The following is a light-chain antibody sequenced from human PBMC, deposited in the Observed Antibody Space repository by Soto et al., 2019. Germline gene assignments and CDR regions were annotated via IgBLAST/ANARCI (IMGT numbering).Light chain of an antibody. Sequence: EIVLTQSPAPLSLSPGERATLSCRASQNINSYLAWYQQKPGQAPRLLIHDASYRATGMPARFSGSGSGTDFTLTISGLEPEDFAVYYCQHRDAFTFGPGTKVDI. J-gene: IGKJ3*01. V-gene: IGKV3-11*01. CDR2: DAS. CDR3: QHRDAFT. CDR1: QNINSY.